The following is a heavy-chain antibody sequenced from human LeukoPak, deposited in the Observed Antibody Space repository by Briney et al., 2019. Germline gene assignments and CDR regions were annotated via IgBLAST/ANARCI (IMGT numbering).Heavy chain of an antibody. J-gene: IGHJ4*02. CDR2: IYYSGST. D-gene: IGHD1-26*01. CDR3: ARNASDSGTSYFDY. Sequence: SETLSLACTVSGGSISSSNYYWGWIRQPPGKGLEWIGSIYYSGSTSYNPSLKSRVTISVDTSKNQFSLKLGSVTAADTAVYYCARNASDSGTSYFDYWGQGTLVTVSS. CDR1: GGSISSSNYY. V-gene: IGHV4-39*01.